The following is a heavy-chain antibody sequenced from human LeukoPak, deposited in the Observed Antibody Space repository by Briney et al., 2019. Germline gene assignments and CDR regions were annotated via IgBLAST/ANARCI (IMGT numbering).Heavy chain of an antibody. Sequence: SETLSLTCTVSGGSISSYYWSWIRQPPGKGLEWIGYIYYSGSTNYNPSLKSRVTISVDTSKNQFSLKLSSVTAADTAVYYCATTHYDILTGYLLDYWGQGTLVTVSS. CDR2: IYYSGST. J-gene: IGHJ4*02. CDR1: GGSISSYY. V-gene: IGHV4-59*12. CDR3: ATTHYDILTGYLLDY. D-gene: IGHD3-9*01.